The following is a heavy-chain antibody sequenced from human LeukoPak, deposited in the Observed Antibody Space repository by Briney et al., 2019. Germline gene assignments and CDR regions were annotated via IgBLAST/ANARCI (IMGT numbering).Heavy chain of an antibody. J-gene: IGHJ4*02. CDR1: GFTLGSHD. Sequence: GGSLRLSCTASGFTLGSHDMHWVRQTTGEGLKWVAAVASGFQTFYAGSVKGRFTVSREDAKNSLYLQMNSLRAGDTAVYYCVREARGYHYTYFDYWGQGTLVTVSS. V-gene: IGHV3-13*01. D-gene: IGHD5-18*01. CDR3: VREARGYHYTYFDY. CDR2: VASGFQT.